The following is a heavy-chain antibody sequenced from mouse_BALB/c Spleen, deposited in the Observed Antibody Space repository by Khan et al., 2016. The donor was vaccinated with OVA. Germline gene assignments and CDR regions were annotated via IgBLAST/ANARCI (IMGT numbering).Heavy chain of an antibody. Sequence: EVQLQESGPGLVKPSQSLSLTCTVTGYSITSGYAWNWIRQFPGNKLEWMGYISYSGVTSYTPSLKSRISITRDPSKNQFFLQLNSVTTEDTTTYYCARGNYYGYYFDNWDQGTTLTVSS. CDR1: GYSITSGYA. V-gene: IGHV3-2*02. J-gene: IGHJ2*01. CDR3: ARGNYYGYYFDN. CDR2: ISYSGVT. D-gene: IGHD1-1*01.